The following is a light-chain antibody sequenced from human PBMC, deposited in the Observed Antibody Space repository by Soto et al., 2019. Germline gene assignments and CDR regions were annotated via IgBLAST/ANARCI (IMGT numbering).Light chain of an antibody. CDR1: QSVNNY. J-gene: IGKJ4*01. Sequence: EIVLTQSPATLSLSPGERATLSCRASQSVNNYLAWYRQKPGQAPRLLIYDASNRATGIPPRFSGSGSGTDFTLTINSLEPEDFALYYCQQRSNWPLTFGGGTKVEIK. CDR3: QQRSNWPLT. CDR2: DAS. V-gene: IGKV3-11*01.